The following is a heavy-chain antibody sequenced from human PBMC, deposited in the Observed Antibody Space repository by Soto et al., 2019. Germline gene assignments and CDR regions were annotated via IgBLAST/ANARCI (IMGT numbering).Heavy chain of an antibody. D-gene: IGHD2-8*01. CDR3: ASIQTDIVLMVYSDY. Sequence: SETLSLTCAVSGGSISSSNWRSWVRQPPGKGLEWIGEIYHSGSTNYNPSLKSRVTISVDKSKNQFSLKLSSVTAADTAVYYCASIQTDIVLMVYSDYWGQGTLVTVSS. CDR2: IYHSGST. V-gene: IGHV4-4*02. J-gene: IGHJ4*02. CDR1: GGSISSSNW.